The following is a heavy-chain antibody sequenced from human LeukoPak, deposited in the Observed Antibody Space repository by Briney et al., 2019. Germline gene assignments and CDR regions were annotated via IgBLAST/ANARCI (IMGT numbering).Heavy chain of an antibody. J-gene: IGHJ5*02. Sequence: PSETLSLTCTVSGGSISTYYWSWIRQPPGKGLAWIGYVYYGGSTSYSPSLKSRVTISVDTSKNQFSLKLSSVTAADTAVYYCARQGANWFDPWGQGTLVTVSS. V-gene: IGHV4-59*08. CDR1: GGSISTYY. CDR2: VYYGGST. CDR3: ARQGANWFDP. D-gene: IGHD3-16*01.